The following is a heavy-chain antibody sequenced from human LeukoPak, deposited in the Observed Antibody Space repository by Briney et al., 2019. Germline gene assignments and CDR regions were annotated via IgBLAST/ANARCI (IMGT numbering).Heavy chain of an antibody. D-gene: IGHD3/OR15-3a*01. CDR3: ARQTGSGLFILP. Sequence: SETLSLTCTVSGGSISSSNSYWGWIRQPPGKGLEWIGSTYYSGNTYYNASLKSQVSISIDTSKNQFSLRLTSVTAADTAVYYCARQTGSGLFILPGGQGTLVTVSS. V-gene: IGHV4-39*01. CDR1: GGSISSSNSY. CDR2: TYYSGNT. J-gene: IGHJ4*02.